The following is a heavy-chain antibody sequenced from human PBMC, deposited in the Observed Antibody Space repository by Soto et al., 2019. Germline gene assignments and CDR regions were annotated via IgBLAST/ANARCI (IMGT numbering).Heavy chain of an antibody. J-gene: IGHJ4*02. V-gene: IGHV1-3*01. CDR3: ARPYYYDSSGYSLFDY. CDR2: INAGNGNT. Sequence: ASVKVSCKASGYTFTSYAMHWVRQAPGQRLEWMGWINAGNGNTKYSQKFQGRVTITRDTSASTAYMELSSLRSEDTAVYYRARPYYYDSSGYSLFDYWGQGTLVTVSS. CDR1: GYTFTSYA. D-gene: IGHD3-22*01.